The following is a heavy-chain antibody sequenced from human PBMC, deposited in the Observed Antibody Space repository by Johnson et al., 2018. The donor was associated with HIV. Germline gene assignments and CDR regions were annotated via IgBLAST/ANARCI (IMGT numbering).Heavy chain of an antibody. D-gene: IGHD6-13*01. J-gene: IGHJ3*02. V-gene: IGHV3-30*02. CDR2: IWYDGSNK. CDR3: ARDEAAVRMVANDAFDI. Sequence: QVQLVESGGGLVEPGGSLRLSCAASGFTFNSYGMHWVRQAPGKGLEWVALIWYDGSNKYYADSVKGRFTISRDNSKNTLYLQMNSLRAEDTAVYYCARDEAAVRMVANDAFDIWGQGTMVTVSS. CDR1: GFTFNSYG.